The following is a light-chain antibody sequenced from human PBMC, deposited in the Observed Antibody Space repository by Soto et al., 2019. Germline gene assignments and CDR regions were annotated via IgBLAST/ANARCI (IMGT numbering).Light chain of an antibody. Sequence: DIQMSQSPSTVSACVGDRVTITCRASQSISSWLAWYQQKPGKGPKLLIYPASSLEVGVPSRFSGSGSVKEVTLTISSLQPDDFGTYYCQQYNSYSWTVGQGTKVDMK. CDR1: QSISSW. CDR2: PAS. CDR3: QQYNSYSWT. V-gene: IGKV1-5*03. J-gene: IGKJ1*01.